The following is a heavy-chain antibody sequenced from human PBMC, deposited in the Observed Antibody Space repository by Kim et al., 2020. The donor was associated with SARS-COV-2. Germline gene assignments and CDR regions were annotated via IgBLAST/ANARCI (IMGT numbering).Heavy chain of an antibody. J-gene: IGHJ6*02. CDR2: ISSSGSTI. V-gene: IGHV3-48*03. D-gene: IGHD3-3*01. CDR1: GFTFSSYE. CDR3: ARDGSITIFGVSYYYYGLGV. Sequence: GGSLRLSCAASGFTFSSYEMNWVRQAPGKGVEWVSYISSSGSTIYYADSVKGRFTISRDNAKNSLYLQMNSLRAEDTAVYYCARDGSITIFGVSYYYYGLGVWGQGTTVTVSS.